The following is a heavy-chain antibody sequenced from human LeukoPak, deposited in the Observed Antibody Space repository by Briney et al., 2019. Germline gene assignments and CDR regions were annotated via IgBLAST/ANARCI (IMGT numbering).Heavy chain of an antibody. CDR2: IYHSGST. Sequence: SETLSLTCAVSGGSISSGGYSWSWIRQPPGKGLEWIGYIYHSGSTYYNPSLQSRVTISVDTSKNQFSLNLNSVTAADTAVYYCARGGAARLHFQNWGQGTLVTVSS. J-gene: IGHJ1*01. D-gene: IGHD6-6*01. CDR1: GGSISSGGYS. CDR3: ARGGAARLHFQN. V-gene: IGHV4-30-2*01.